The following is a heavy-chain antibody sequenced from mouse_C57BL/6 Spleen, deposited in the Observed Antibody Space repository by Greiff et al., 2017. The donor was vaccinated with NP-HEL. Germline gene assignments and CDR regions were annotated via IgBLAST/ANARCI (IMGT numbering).Heavy chain of an antibody. CDR2: IYPRSGNT. CDR3: ARFITTVVATSYYFDY. Sequence: QVQLKESGAELARPGASVKLSCKASGYTFTSYGISWVKQRTGQGLEWIGEIYPRSGNTYYNEKFKGKATLTADKSSSTAYMELRSLTSEDSAVYFCARFITTVVATSYYFDYWGQGTTLTVSS. V-gene: IGHV1-81*01. CDR1: GYTFTSYG. D-gene: IGHD1-1*01. J-gene: IGHJ2*01.